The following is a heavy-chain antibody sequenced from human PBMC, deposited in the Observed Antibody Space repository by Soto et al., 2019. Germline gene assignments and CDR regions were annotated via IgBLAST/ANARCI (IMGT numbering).Heavy chain of an antibody. J-gene: IGHJ4*02. Sequence: LRLSCSASGFSLGDYAMHWVRQAPGKGLEWLSSISWSSGSIDYADSEKRLFTISKDNAKNSLLLQKNGLRPEDTAYYYCTKSRELIYLWSAFDYWGQGALVTVSS. CDR1: GFSLGDYA. CDR2: ISWSSGSI. CDR3: TKSRELIYLWSAFDY. V-gene: IGHV3-9*01. D-gene: IGHD5-18*01.